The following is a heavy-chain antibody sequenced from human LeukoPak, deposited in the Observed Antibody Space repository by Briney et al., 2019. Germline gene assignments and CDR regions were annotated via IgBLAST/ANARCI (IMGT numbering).Heavy chain of an antibody. D-gene: IGHD6-13*01. V-gene: IGHV1-18*01. CDR3: AREGITAAVDAFDI. Sequence: GGSLRLSCAASAFTFSISAMHWVRQAPGQGLEWMGWISAYNGNTNYAQKLQGRVTMTTDTSTSTAYMELRSLRSDDTAVYYCAREGITAAVDAFDIWGQGTMVTVSS. J-gene: IGHJ3*02. CDR2: ISAYNGNT. CDR1: AFTFSISA.